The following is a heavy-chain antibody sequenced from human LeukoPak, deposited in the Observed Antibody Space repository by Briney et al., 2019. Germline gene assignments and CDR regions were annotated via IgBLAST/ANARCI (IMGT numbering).Heavy chain of an antibody. CDR1: GFTFSSYA. D-gene: IGHD3-22*01. J-gene: IGHJ6*03. CDR3: AKSRGYYDSSGYDYYYYMDV. V-gene: IGHV3-23*01. Sequence: GGSMRLSCAASGFTFSSYAMSWVRQAPGKGLEWVSAISGSGGSTYYADSVKGRFTISRDNSKNTLYLQMNSLGAEDTAVYYCAKSRGYYDSSGYDYYYYMDVWGKGTTVTVSS. CDR2: ISGSGGST.